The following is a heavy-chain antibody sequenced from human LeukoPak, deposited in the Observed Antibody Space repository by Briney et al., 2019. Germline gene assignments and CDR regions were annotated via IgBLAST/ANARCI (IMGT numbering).Heavy chain of an antibody. CDR2: MNPNSGNT. CDR1: GYTFTSYD. D-gene: IGHD6-13*01. V-gene: IGHV1-8*03. CDR3: ARNGQQVRYFQH. Sequence: ASVKVSCKASGYTFTSYDINWVRQATGQGLEWMGWMNPNSGNTGYAQKFQGRVTITRNTSISTAYMELSSLRSEDTAVYYCARNGQQVRYFQHWGQGTLVTVSS. J-gene: IGHJ1*01.